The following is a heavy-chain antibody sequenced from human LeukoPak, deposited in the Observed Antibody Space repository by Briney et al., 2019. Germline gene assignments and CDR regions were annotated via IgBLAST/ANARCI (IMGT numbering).Heavy chain of an antibody. Sequence: GGSLRLSCAASGFTVSSNYMSWVRQAPGKGLEWVSVIYSGGSTYYADSVKGRFTISRDNSKNTLYLQMNSLRAEVTAVYYCARDLGTDYYYYGMDVWGQGTTVTVSS. J-gene: IGHJ6*02. CDR1: GFTVSSNY. CDR2: IYSGGST. V-gene: IGHV3-66*01. D-gene: IGHD6-13*01. CDR3: ARDLGTDYYYYGMDV.